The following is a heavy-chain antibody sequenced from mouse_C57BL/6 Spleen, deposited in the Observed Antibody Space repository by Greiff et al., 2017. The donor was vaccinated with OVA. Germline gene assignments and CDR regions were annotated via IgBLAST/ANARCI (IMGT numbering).Heavy chain of an antibody. D-gene: IGHD1-1*01. V-gene: IGHV1-59*01. J-gene: IGHJ2*01. CDR1: GYTFTSYW. Sequence: VQLQQPGAELVRPGTSVKLSCKASGYTFTSYWMHWVKQRPGQGLEWIGVIDPSDSYTNYNQKFKGKATLTVDTSSSTAYMQLSSLTSEDSAVYYCARWEGVVLDYWGQGTTLTVSS. CDR3: ARWEGVVLDY. CDR2: IDPSDSYT.